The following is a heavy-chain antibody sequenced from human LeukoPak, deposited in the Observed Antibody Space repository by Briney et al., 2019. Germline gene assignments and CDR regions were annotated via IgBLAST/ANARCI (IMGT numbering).Heavy chain of an antibody. CDR3: ARGTVTKFEI. J-gene: IGHJ3*02. D-gene: IGHD4-17*01. CDR2: IYSGGTT. Sequence: PGRSLRLSCAASGFTFSSNYMSWVRQAPGKGLEWISVIYSGGTTYYADSVKGRFTISRDNSNNTLYLQMHSLRAEDTAVYYCARGTVTKFEIWGQGTILTVSS. CDR1: GFTFSSNY. V-gene: IGHV3-53*01.